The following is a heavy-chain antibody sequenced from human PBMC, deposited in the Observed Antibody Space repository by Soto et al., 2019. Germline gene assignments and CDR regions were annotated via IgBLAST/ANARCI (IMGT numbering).Heavy chain of an antibody. D-gene: IGHD6-13*01. CDR1: GFTFSSYG. CDR2: ISYDGSNK. J-gene: IGHJ4*02. CDR3: AKEKYSSSWYGSHYFDY. Sequence: GGSLRLSCAASGFTFSSYGMHWVRQAPGKGLEWVAVISYDGSNKYYADSVKGRFTISRDNSKNTLYLQMNSLGAEDTAGYYCAKEKYSSSWYGSHYFDYWGQGTLVTVSS. V-gene: IGHV3-30*18.